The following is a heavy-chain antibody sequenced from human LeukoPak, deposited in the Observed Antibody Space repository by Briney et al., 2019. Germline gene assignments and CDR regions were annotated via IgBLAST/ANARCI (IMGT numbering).Heavy chain of an antibody. CDR3: AREPTILCGSSTTCYSYYYYMDV. CDR2: IYTSGST. D-gene: IGHD2-2*01. V-gene: IGHV4-4*07. Sequence: SETLSLTCTVSGGSISSYYWSWIRQPAGKGLEWIGRIYTSGSTNYNPSLKSRVTMSVDTSKNQFSLKLSSVTAADTAVYYCAREPTILCGSSTTCYSYYYYMDVWGKGTTVIVSS. CDR1: GGSISSYY. J-gene: IGHJ6*03.